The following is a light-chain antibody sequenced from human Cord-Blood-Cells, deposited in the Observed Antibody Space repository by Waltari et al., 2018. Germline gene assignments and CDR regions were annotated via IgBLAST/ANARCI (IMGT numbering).Light chain of an antibody. CDR3: QSYDSSLSGVV. V-gene: IGLV1-40*01. J-gene: IGLJ2*01. CDR1: SSNIGAGYA. Sequence: QTVLTQPPSVSGAPGQRVTISCTGSSSNIGAGYAVQWYQQLPGTAPKLLIYGNSNRPSGVPDRFSGSKSGTSASLDITGLQAEDEADYYCQSYDSSLSGVVFGGGTKLTVL. CDR2: GNS.